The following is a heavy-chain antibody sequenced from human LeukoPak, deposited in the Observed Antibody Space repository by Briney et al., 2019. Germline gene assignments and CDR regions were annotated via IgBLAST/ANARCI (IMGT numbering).Heavy chain of an antibody. J-gene: IGHJ4*02. CDR2: ISSDGSNK. V-gene: IGHV3-30*18. CDR3: AKAAYCTSTSCHFSGYAQRPLDS. D-gene: IGHD2-2*01. Sequence: GGSLRLSCVASGFTFNTYGMAWVRQAPGKGLEWVAGISSDGSNKDYADSVKGRFTISRDNSKNTLYLQMNSLRIEDTAVYYCAKAAYCTSTSCHFSGYAQRPLDSWGQGTLVTVSS. CDR1: GFTFNTYG.